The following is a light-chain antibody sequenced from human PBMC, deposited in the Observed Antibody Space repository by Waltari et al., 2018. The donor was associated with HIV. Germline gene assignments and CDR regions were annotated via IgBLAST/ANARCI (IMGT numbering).Light chain of an antibody. CDR1: SLSSYY. V-gene: IGLV3-19*01. CDR3: NSRDSSGNRWV. J-gene: IGLJ3*02. Sequence: SSELPQDPAVSVALGHTVRITCQGDSLSSYYASWYQQKPGQAPVLVIYGKHNRPSGIPDRFSGSSSGNTASLTITGAQAEDEADYYCNSRDSSGNRWVFGGGTKLTVL. CDR2: GKH.